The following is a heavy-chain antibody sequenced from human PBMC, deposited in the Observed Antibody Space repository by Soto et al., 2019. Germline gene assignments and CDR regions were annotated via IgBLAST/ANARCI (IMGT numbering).Heavy chain of an antibody. J-gene: IGHJ4*02. CDR3: ARGEGSGSNALGQ. CDR2: IQDGGSI. V-gene: IGHV3-66*01. CDR1: GFSVSNNY. Sequence: ELLLEESGGDLVQPGGSLRLSCAASGFSVSNNYMTWVRQVPGKGLEWVSVIQDGGSITYADSVRDRFTISRDSSKNTVFLQMSSLRPEDTAVYFCARGEGSGSNALGQWGQGTLVTVSS. D-gene: IGHD3-10*01.